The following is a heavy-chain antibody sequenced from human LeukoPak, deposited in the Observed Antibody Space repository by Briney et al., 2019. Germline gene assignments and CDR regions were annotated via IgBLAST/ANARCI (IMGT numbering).Heavy chain of an antibody. V-gene: IGHV3-74*01. D-gene: IGHD2-2*01. CDR1: GFPFSSYW. Sequence: GGSLRLSCVASGFPFSSYWMTWVRQAPGKRLVWVSRINTDGSSTNYADSVKGRFTISRDNAENTLYLQMNSLRAEDTAVYYCARAEDCSSTSCPRAFDIWGQGTMVTVSS. J-gene: IGHJ3*02. CDR3: ARAEDCSSTSCPRAFDI. CDR2: INTDGSST.